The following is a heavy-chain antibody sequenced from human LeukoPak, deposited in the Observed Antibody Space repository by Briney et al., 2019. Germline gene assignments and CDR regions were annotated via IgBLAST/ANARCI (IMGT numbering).Heavy chain of an antibody. D-gene: IGHD2-21*01. CDR2: VNPNSGNR. Sequence: ASVKVSCKASGYTFTSYDINWVRQATGQGLEWMGWVNPNSGNRGYAQKFQGRVTMTRSTSISTAYMELSSLRFEDTAVYYCTRSVRNGHIDYWGQGTLVTVSS. CDR3: TRSVRNGHIDY. V-gene: IGHV1-8*01. CDR1: GYTFTSYD. J-gene: IGHJ4*02.